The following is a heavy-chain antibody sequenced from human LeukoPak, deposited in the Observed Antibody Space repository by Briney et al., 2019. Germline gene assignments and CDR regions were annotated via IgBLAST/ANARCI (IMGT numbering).Heavy chain of an antibody. Sequence: PSETLSLTCTVSGVSIRSSSYYWGWIRQPPGKGLEWIGSIYYSGSTYYNPSLKSRVTISVDTSKNQFSVKLSSVTAADTAVYYCARGGRDGYNYWFDPWGQGTLVTVSS. J-gene: IGHJ5*02. CDR3: ARGGRDGYNYWFDP. V-gene: IGHV4-39*01. D-gene: IGHD5-24*01. CDR2: IYYSGST. CDR1: GVSIRSSSYY.